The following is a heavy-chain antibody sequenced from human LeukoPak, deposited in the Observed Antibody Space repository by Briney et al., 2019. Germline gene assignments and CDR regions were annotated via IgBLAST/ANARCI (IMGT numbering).Heavy chain of an antibody. Sequence: GGSLRLSCAASGFTFSSYAMSWVRQAPGKGLEWVSAISGSGGSTYYADSVKGRFTISRDNSKNTQYLQMNSLRAEDTAVYYCAKEGPPSGIAAAGNFDYWGQGTLVTVSS. D-gene: IGHD6-13*01. CDR3: AKEGPPSGIAAAGNFDY. J-gene: IGHJ4*02. CDR2: ISGSGGST. V-gene: IGHV3-23*01. CDR1: GFTFSSYA.